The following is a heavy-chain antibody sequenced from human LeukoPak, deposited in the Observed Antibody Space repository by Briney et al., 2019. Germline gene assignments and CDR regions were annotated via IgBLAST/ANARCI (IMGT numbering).Heavy chain of an antibody. CDR2: IWYDGSNK. D-gene: IGHD3-22*01. Sequence: PGGSLRLSCAASGFTFSSYGMHWVRQAPGKGLEWVAVIWYDGSNKYYADSVKGRFTISRDNSKNALYLQMNSLRAEDTAVYYCAKDYYDSSGYLFDYWGQGTLVIVSS. V-gene: IGHV3-33*06. J-gene: IGHJ4*02. CDR3: AKDYYDSSGYLFDY. CDR1: GFTFSSYG.